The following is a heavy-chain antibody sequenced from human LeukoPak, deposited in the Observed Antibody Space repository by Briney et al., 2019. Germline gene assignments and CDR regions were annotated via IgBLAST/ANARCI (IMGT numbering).Heavy chain of an antibody. Sequence: GGSLRLSCAASGFTFSNAWRGWSGQAPGKGLDGVGRIKSKTDGGTTDYAAPVKGRFTISRDDSKNTLYLQMNSLKTEDTAVYYCTTGIAVAGTNYWGQGTLVTVSS. D-gene: IGHD6-19*01. V-gene: IGHV3-15*01. CDR2: IKSKTDGGTT. J-gene: IGHJ4*02. CDR3: TTGIAVAGTNY. CDR1: GFTFSNAW.